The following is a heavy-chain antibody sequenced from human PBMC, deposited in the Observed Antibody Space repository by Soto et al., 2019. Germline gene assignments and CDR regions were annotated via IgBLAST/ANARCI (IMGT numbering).Heavy chain of an antibody. CDR3: ARGRYYDYVWGSYRYTGFDY. D-gene: IGHD3-16*02. CDR1: GGSISSGDYY. CDR2: IYYSGST. V-gene: IGHV4-30-4*01. J-gene: IGHJ4*02. Sequence: QVQLQESGPGLVKPSQTLSLTCTVSGGSISSGDYYWSWIHQPPGKGLEWIGYIYYSGSTYYNPSLKSRVTISVDTSKNQFSLKLSSVTAADTAVYYCARGRYYDYVWGSYRYTGFDYWGQGSLVTVSS.